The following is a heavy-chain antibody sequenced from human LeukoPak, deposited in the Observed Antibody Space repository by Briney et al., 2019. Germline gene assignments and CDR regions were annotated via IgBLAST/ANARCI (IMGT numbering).Heavy chain of an antibody. J-gene: IGHJ4*02. Sequence: GGSLRLSCSASGFTFSNHAMHWVRQAPGKGLEPVSAITDNGYSTYYAESVKGRFTISRDNSGKTLYLQMTSLRIEDTAVYYCVKDVPGNSWYYFDSWGQGTLVTVSS. CDR2: ITDNGYST. V-gene: IGHV3-64D*06. D-gene: IGHD6-13*01. CDR1: GFTFSNHA. CDR3: VKDVPGNSWYYFDS.